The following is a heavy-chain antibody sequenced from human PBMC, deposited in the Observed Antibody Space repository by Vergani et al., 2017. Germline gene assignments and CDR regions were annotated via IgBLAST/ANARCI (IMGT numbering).Heavy chain of an antibody. V-gene: IGHV4-59*01. CDR1: GGSISSYY. D-gene: IGHD2-15*01. CDR3: ARVERGYCSGGSCYHYFDY. Sequence: QVHLQESGPGLVKPSETLSLTCTVSGGSISSYYWSWIRQPPGKGLEWIGYIYYSGSTNYNPSLKSRVTISVDTSKNQFSLKLSSVTAADTAVYYCARVERGYCSGGSCYHYFDYWGQGTLVTVSS. J-gene: IGHJ4*02. CDR2: IYYSGST.